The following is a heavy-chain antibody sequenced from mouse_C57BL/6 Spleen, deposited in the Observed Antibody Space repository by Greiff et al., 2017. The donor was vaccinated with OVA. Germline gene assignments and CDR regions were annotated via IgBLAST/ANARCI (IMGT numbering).Heavy chain of an antibody. J-gene: IGHJ2*01. Sequence: QVQLQQPGAELVKPGASVKLSCKASGYTFTSYWMQWVKQRPGQGLEWIGEIDPSDSYTNYNQKFKGKATLTVDTSASTAYMQLSSLTSEDSAVYYCTRAAPFGYWGQGATLTDSS. CDR1: GYTFTSYW. CDR2: IDPSDSYT. D-gene: IGHD6-1*01. CDR3: TRAAPFGY. V-gene: IGHV1-50*01.